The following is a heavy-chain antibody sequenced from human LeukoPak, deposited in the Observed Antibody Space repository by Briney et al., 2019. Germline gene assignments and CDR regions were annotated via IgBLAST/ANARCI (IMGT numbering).Heavy chain of an antibody. D-gene: IGHD6-13*01. J-gene: IGHJ4*02. CDR1: GYTFTGYY. CDR3: ARDGSGSSSWEGYFDY. Sequence: GASVRVSCKASGYTFTGYYMHWVRQAPGQGLEWMGWINPNSGGTNYAQKFQGRVTMTRDTSISTAYMELSRLRSDDTAVYYCARDGSGSSSWEGYFDYWGQGTLVTVSS. V-gene: IGHV1-2*02. CDR2: INPNSGGT.